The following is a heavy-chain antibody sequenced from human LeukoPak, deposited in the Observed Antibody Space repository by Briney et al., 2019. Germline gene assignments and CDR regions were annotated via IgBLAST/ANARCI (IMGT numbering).Heavy chain of an antibody. J-gene: IGHJ6*04. V-gene: IGHV4-39*01. CDR2: TYYSGST. Sequence: SETLSLTCTVSGGSISSSSDYWAWIRQPPGKGLEWIGITYYSGSTYYNPSLKSRVTISVDTSKNRFSLKLSSVTAADTAVYYCARRRGDVWGKGTTVTVSS. CDR3: ARRRGDV. CDR1: GGSISSSSDY.